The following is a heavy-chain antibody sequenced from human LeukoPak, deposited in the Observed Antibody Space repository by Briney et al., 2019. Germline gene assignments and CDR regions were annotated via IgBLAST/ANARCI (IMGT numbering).Heavy chain of an antibody. V-gene: IGHV4-31*03. CDR1: GGSISSGGYY. J-gene: IGHJ4*02. Sequence: SETLSLTCTVSGGSISSGGYYWSWIRQHPGKGLEWIGYIYYSGSTYYNPSLKSRVTIPVDTSKNQFSLKLSSVTAADTAVYYCARGHPYDSSGYYPSPPFDYWGQGTLVTVSS. CDR2: IYYSGST. CDR3: ARGHPYDSSGYYPSPPFDY. D-gene: IGHD3-22*01.